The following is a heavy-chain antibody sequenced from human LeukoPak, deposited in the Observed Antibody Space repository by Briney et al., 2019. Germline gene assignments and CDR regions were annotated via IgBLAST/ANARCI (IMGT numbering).Heavy chain of an antibody. D-gene: IGHD1-26*01. CDR3: ARATGSYWDYYGMDV. V-gene: IGHV3-33*01. Sequence: PGGSLRLSCAASGFTFSSYGMHWVRQAPGKGLEWVAVIWYDGSNKYYADSVKGRFTISRDNSKNTLYLQMNSLRAEDTAVYYCARATGSYWDYYGMDVWGQGTTVTVSS. CDR1: GFTFSSYG. CDR2: IWYDGSNK. J-gene: IGHJ6*02.